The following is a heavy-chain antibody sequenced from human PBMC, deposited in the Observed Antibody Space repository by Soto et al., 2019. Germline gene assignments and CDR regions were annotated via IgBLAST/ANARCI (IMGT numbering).Heavy chain of an antibody. Sequence: PGESLKISCRSSGYKFTSSWIAWVRQKPGKGLEWMGIIFPSDSDTRYSPSFQGQVTISADRSTSTVFLQWASLKASDTAVYFCSRKDNSGHFNLFYPWAQGTLVTVSS. V-gene: IGHV5-51*01. CDR1: GYKFTSSW. D-gene: IGHD2-21*02. CDR3: SRKDNSGHFNLFYP. CDR2: IFPSDSDT. J-gene: IGHJ5*02.